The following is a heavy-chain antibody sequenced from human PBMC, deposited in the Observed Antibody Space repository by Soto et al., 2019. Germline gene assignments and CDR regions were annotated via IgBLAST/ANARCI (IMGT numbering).Heavy chain of an antibody. Sequence: TSETLSLTCTVSGASISSGDYYWSWIRQHPGKGLEWIGYIYYSGSTYYNPSLKSRLTISIDTSKNQFSLKLSSVTAADTAVYYCARLNGYCISTNCHGYYGMDVWGQGTMVTVSS. CDR3: ARLNGYCISTNCHGYYGMDV. D-gene: IGHD2-2*03. CDR2: IYYSGST. CDR1: GASISSGDYY. V-gene: IGHV4-31*03. J-gene: IGHJ6*02.